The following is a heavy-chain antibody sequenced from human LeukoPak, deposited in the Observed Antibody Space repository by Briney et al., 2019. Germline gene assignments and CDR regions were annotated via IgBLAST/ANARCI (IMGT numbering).Heavy chain of an antibody. Sequence: GGSLRLSCAASGFTFSSYSMNWVRQAPGKGLEWVSSISSSSSYIYYADSVKGRFTISRDNSKNTLYLQMNSLRAEDTAVYYCARASGLLFDYWGQGTLVTVSS. V-gene: IGHV3-21*01. CDR3: ARASGLLFDY. CDR1: GFTFSSYS. D-gene: IGHD1-26*01. CDR2: ISSSSSYI. J-gene: IGHJ4*02.